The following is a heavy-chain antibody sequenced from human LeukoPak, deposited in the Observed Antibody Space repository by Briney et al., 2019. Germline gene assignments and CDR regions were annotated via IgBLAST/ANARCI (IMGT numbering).Heavy chain of an antibody. D-gene: IGHD4-17*01. J-gene: IGHJ4*02. V-gene: IGHV3-7*01. CDR2: INEDGSEK. CDR3: ARPIDYGDYEGGIDY. Sequence: PGGSLRLSCAASGFIFNKNWMSWVRQAPGKGLEWVANINEDGSEKNYVDSVKGRFTISRDNAKNSLYLQMNSLRAEDTAVYYCARPIDYGDYEGGIDYWGQGTLVTVSS. CDR1: GFIFNKNW.